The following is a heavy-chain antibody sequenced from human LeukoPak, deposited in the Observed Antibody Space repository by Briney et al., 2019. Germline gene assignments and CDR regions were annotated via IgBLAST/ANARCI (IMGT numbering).Heavy chain of an antibody. J-gene: IGHJ4*02. CDR1: GFAFDDYA. CDR2: ISWNSGSI. D-gene: IGHD5-24*01. Sequence: GGSLRLSCAASGFAFDDYAMHWVRQAPGKGLEWVSGISWNSGSIGYADSVKGRFTISRDNAKNSLYLQMNSLRAEDTALYYCAKDMGVEMATIRFDYWGQGTLVTVSS. CDR3: AKDMGVEMATIRFDY. V-gene: IGHV3-9*01.